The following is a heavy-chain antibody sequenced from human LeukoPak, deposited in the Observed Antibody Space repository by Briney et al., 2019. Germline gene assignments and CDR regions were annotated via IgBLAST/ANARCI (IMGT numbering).Heavy chain of an antibody. D-gene: IGHD6-19*01. CDR1: GGSFSGYY. CDR3: AREYSSGLSWFDP. CDR2: IYYNGNT. V-gene: IGHV4-59*01. Sequence: QPSETLSLTCAVYGGSFSGYYWSWIRQPPGKGLEWIGYIYYNGNTNYNPSLKSRVTISVDTSKNQFSLKLSSVTAADTAVYFCAREYSSGLSWFDPWGQGTLVTVSS. J-gene: IGHJ5*02.